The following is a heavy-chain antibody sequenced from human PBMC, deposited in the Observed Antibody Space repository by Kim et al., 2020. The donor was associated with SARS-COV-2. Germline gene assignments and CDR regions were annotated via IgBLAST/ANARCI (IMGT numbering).Heavy chain of an antibody. J-gene: IGHJ4*02. CDR3: TRGILARRLHF. V-gene: IGHV4-34*01. CDR2: NT. D-gene: IGHD1-1*01. Sequence: NTYNTRSLEGRVTISLDTSKKQFSVKLSSVTAADTALYYCTRGILARRLHFWGQGALVTVSS.